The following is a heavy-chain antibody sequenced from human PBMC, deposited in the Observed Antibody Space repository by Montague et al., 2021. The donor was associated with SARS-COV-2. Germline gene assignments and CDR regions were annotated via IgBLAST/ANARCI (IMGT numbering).Heavy chain of an antibody. CDR2: ILHSGST. CDR3: ARDFRGAYNFFDP. Sequence: SETLSLTCAVSGGSISGSNWWTWLRQHPGKGLEWFGEILHSGSTNYISSFRSRVTISVDKSKNQFSLKLTSLTAADTAVYYCARDFRGAYNFFDPWGQGALVTVSS. D-gene: IGHD4/OR15-4a*01. CDR1: GGSISGSNW. J-gene: IGHJ5*02. V-gene: IGHV4-4*02.